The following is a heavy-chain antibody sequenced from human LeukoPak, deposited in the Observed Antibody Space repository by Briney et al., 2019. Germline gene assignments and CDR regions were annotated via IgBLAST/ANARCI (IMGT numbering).Heavy chain of an antibody. V-gene: IGHV3-74*01. CDR2: ILNDGGST. J-gene: IGHJ5*02. CDR3: ARESGYSSGWHNYNWFDP. CDR1: GFTFNRYW. Sequence: GGSLRLSCAASGFTFNRYWMHWVRQAPGEGPVWVAHILNDGGSTSYADSVKGRFTISGDNAKNTLSLQMNSLRAEDTAVYYCARESGYSSGWHNYNWFDPWGQGTLVNVSS. D-gene: IGHD6-19*01.